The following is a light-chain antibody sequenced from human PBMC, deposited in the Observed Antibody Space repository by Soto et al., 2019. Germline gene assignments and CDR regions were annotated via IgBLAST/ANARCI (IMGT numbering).Light chain of an antibody. CDR2: EAT. V-gene: IGLV2-23*01. CDR1: SSDVGSYTF. Sequence: QSALTQPASVSGSPGQSITISCTESSSDVGSYTFVSWYQHHPGKAPKLMIYEATKRPSGVSHRFSGSKSGNTASLTISGLQAEDEGEYYCCSYAGSMTWVFGGGTKLTVL. J-gene: IGLJ3*02. CDR3: CSYAGSMTWV.